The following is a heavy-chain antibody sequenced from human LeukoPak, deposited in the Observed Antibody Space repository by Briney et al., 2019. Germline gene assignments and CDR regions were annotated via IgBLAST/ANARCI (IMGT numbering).Heavy chain of an antibody. D-gene: IGHD1-26*01. J-gene: IGHJ4*02. CDR2: IGSRSLHI. CDR3: AKEGGSAFDY. V-gene: IGHV3-21*01. Sequence: PGGSLRLSCAASGFTFSTYSMNWVRQAPGKGLEWVSSIGSRSLHIYYADSVKGRFTVSRDNAKNSLYLQMNSLRAEDTAVYYCAKEGGSAFDYWGQGTLVTVSS. CDR1: GFTFSTYS.